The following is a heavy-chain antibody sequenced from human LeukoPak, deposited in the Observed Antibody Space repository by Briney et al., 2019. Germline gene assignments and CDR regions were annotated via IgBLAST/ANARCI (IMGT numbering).Heavy chain of an antibody. CDR3: VRDPSSAIPLDF. CDR2: IRYDGSDK. J-gene: IGHJ4*02. V-gene: IGHV3-30*02. CDR1: GFTFNSNG. Sequence: GGSLRLSCAASGFTFNSNGMHWVRQAPGKGLEWVAFIRYDGSDKYFADSVKGRFTISRDNAKNTLDLQLNSLRADDSAVYYCVRDPSSAIPLDFWGQGTLVTVSS.